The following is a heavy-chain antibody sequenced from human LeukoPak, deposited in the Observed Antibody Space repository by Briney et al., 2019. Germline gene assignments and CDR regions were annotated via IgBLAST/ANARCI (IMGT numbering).Heavy chain of an antibody. CDR1: GFTFSSYA. J-gene: IGHJ4*02. V-gene: IGHV3-23*01. CDR2: ISGSGGST. Sequence: GSLRLSCAASGFTFSSYAMSWVRQAPGKGLEWVSAISGSGGSTYYADSVKGRFTISRDNSKNTLYLQMNSLRAEDTAVYYCAKDRGAYFDSSGYYGYWGQGTLVTVSS. D-gene: IGHD3-22*01. CDR3: AKDRGAYFDSSGYYGY.